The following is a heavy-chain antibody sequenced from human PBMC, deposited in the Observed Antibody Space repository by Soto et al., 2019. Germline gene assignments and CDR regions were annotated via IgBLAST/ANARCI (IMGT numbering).Heavy chain of an antibody. CDR1: GGSISSSYW. Sequence: QVQLQESGPGLVKPSGTLSLTCAVSGGSISSSYWWSWVRQPPGKGLEWIGEIYHSGSTNYNPSLESRVTISVDKSKNQFSLTLSSVTAADTAVYYGATDVWARLDWGQGTLVTVSS. D-gene: IGHD6-19*01. CDR2: IYHSGST. CDR3: ATDVWARLD. V-gene: IGHV4-4*02. J-gene: IGHJ4*02.